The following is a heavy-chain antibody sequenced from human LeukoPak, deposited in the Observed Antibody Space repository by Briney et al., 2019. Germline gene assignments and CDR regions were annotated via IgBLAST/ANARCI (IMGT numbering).Heavy chain of an antibody. CDR3: ARVRRVCSSTSCYDV. Sequence: ASVKVSCKTSGYTFTGYFMHWVRQAPGQGLEWMGWINPNSGGTNYAQKFQGRVTMTRDTSISTAYMEPSRLRSDDTAVYYCARVRRVCSSTSCYDVWGQGTTVTVSS. CDR1: GYTFTGYF. V-gene: IGHV1-2*02. D-gene: IGHD2-2*01. CDR2: INPNSGGT. J-gene: IGHJ6*02.